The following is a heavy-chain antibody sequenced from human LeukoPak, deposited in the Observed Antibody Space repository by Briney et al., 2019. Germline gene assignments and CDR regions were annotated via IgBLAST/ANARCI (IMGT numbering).Heavy chain of an antibody. J-gene: IGHJ6*02. Sequence: SVKVSCKASGGTFSSYAISWVRQAPGQGLEWMGGMIPIFGTANYAQKFQGRVTITADESTSTAYMELSSLRSEDTAVYYCARAVLTTVTTNYYYGMDVWGQGTTVTVSS. D-gene: IGHD4-17*01. CDR3: ARAVLTTVTTNYYYGMDV. CDR1: GGTFSSYA. V-gene: IGHV1-69*13. CDR2: MIPIFGTA.